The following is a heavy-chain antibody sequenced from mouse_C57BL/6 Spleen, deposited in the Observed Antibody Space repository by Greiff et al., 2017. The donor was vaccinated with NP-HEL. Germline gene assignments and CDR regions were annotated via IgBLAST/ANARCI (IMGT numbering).Heavy chain of an antibody. D-gene: IGHD1-1*01. V-gene: IGHV1-15*01. CDR3: TRQSESSYWYFDV. CDR1: GYTFTDYE. CDR2: IDPETGGT. J-gene: IGHJ1*01. Sequence: VQLQQSGAELVRPGASVTLSCKASGYTFTDYEMHWVKQTPVHGLEWIGAIDPETGGTAYNQKFKGKAILTADKSSSTAYMELRSLTSEDSAVYYCTRQSESSYWYFDVWGPGTTVTVSS.